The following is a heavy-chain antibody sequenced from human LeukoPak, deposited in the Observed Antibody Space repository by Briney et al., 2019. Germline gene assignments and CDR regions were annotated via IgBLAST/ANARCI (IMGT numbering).Heavy chain of an antibody. D-gene: IGHD1-26*01. J-gene: IGHJ6*03. CDR1: GFTFSRYG. Sequence: GGSLRLSCAASGFTFSRYGMHWVRQAPGKGLEWMAIISHDGSNRYYIDSVKGRFTISRDNSKNTLYLQMNSLRAEDTAFYHCANHPGDFTGIVDYYYMDVWGKGTTVTVSS. CDR3: ANHPGDFTGIVDYYYMDV. V-gene: IGHV3-30*18. CDR2: ISHDGSNR.